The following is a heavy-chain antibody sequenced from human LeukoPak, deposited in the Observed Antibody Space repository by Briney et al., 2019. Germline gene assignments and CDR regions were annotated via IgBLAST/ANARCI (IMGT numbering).Heavy chain of an antibody. D-gene: IGHD2-15*01. V-gene: IGHV3-21*01. CDR2: ISSSSSYI. J-gene: IGHJ6*03. Sequence: GGSLRLSCAASGFTFSSYAMSWVRQAPGKGLEWVSSISSSSSYIYYADSVKGRFTISRDNAKNSLYLQMNSLRAEDTAVYYCARAIGTPAYYYYYYMDVWGKGTTVTISS. CDR3: ARAIGTPAYYYYYYMDV. CDR1: GFTFSSYA.